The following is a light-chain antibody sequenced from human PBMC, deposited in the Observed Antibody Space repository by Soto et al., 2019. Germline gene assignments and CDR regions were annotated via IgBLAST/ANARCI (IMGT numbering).Light chain of an antibody. Sequence: QPVLTQSPSASASLGASVKLTWTRSSGLSNYAIAWHQQQPDKGPRYLMKLNSDGSHSKGDGIPDRFSGSSSGTERHLTISSLQSEDEADYYCQTWGTAIHDVVFGGGTKLTVL. CDR3: QTWGTAIHDVV. CDR2: LNSDGSH. CDR1: SGLSNYA. J-gene: IGLJ2*01. V-gene: IGLV4-69*01.